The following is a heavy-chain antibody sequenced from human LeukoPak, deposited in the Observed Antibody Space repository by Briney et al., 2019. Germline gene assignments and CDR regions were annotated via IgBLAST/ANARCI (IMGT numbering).Heavy chain of an antibody. CDR3: ARGGLGGSFDY. CDR1: GGSFSDYY. V-gene: IGHV4-34*01. D-gene: IGHD1-26*01. Sequence: SETLSLTCAVYGGSFSDYYWTWIRQPPGKGLGWIGEINHSGSTNYNPSLKSRITISVDTSKNQFSLKLSSVTAADTAVYYCARGGLGGSFDYWGQGTLVTVSS. J-gene: IGHJ4*02. CDR2: INHSGST.